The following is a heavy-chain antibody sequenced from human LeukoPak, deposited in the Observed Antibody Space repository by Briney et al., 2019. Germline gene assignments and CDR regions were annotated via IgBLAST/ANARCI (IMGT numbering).Heavy chain of an antibody. CDR2: SSSDESRT. CDR3: ARGGSTWFDP. J-gene: IGHJ5*02. V-gene: IGHV3-74*01. D-gene: IGHD2-15*01. CDR1: GFTFSSYW. Sequence: TGGSLRLSCAASGFTFSSYWMHWVRQAPGKGLVRVSRSSSDESRTSYADSVKGRFTISRDNAKNTLYLQMNSLRVEDTAVYYCARGGSTWFDPWGQGTLVTVSS.